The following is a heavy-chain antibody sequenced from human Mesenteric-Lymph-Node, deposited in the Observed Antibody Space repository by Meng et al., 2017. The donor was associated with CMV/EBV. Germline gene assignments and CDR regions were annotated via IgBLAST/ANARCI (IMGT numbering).Heavy chain of an antibody. D-gene: IGHD4-23*01. J-gene: IGHJ4*02. V-gene: IGHV4-39*01. CDR2: IYHSGST. CDR1: GGSISSSSYQ. CDR3: ARLYGSSFDY. Sequence: TCTVSGGSISSSSYQWDWIRQTPGKGLEWIGSIYHSGSTHYNPSLESRVTISVDTSKNEFSLKMSSVSAADTAVYYCARLYGSSFDYWGQGTLVTVSS.